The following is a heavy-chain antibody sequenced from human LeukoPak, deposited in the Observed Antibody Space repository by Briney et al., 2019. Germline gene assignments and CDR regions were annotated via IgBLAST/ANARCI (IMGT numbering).Heavy chain of an antibody. Sequence: SVKVSCKASGGTFSSYAISWVRQAPGQGLEWMGGIIPIFGTADYAQKFQGRVTITADKSTSTAYMELSSLRSEDTAVYYCARGGYSSGWYRNDYWGQGTLVTVSS. D-gene: IGHD6-19*01. J-gene: IGHJ4*02. CDR2: IIPIFGTA. V-gene: IGHV1-69*06. CDR1: GGTFSSYA. CDR3: ARGGYSSGWYRNDY.